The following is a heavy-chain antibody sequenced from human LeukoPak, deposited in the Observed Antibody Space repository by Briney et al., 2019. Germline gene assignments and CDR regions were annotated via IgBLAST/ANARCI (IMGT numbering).Heavy chain of an antibody. Sequence: PGGSLRLSCVASGSNVTYNYMTWVRQAPGKGLEWVSLIDSGGTTYYADSLKGRFTISRHSPNNTLFLQMNNLRPEGTAVYYCARTSYYYDMDVWGPGTTVTVSS. CDR3: ARTSYYYDMDV. CDR1: GSNVTYNY. CDR2: IDSGGTT. J-gene: IGHJ6*02. V-gene: IGHV3-53*04.